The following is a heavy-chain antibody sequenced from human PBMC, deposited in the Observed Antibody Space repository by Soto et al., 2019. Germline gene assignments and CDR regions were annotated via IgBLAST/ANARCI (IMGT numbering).Heavy chain of an antibody. CDR1: GFTFSNAW. J-gene: IGHJ3*02. CDR3: TTEVGRLLWFGELLFSGAFDI. V-gene: IGHV3-15*01. Sequence: EVQLVESGGGLVKPGGSLRLSCAASGFTFSNAWMSWVRQAPGKGLEWVGRIKSKTDGGTTDYAAPVKGRFTISRDDSKNTLYLQMNSLKTEDTAVYYCTTEVGRLLWFGELLFSGAFDIWGQGTMVTVSS. D-gene: IGHD3-10*01. CDR2: IKSKTDGGTT.